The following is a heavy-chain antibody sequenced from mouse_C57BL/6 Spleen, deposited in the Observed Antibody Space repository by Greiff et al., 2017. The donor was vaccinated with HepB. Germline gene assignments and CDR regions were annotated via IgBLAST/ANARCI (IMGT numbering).Heavy chain of an antibody. Sequence: QVQLKQSGAELVKPGASVKLSCKASGYTFTSYWMHWVKQRPGQGLEWIGMIHPNSGSTNYNEKFKSKATLTVDKSSSTAYMQLSSLTSEDSAVYYCARDRGTTGAAWFAYWGQGTLVTVSA. CDR2: IHPNSGST. CDR1: GYTFTSYW. V-gene: IGHV1-64*01. D-gene: IGHD1-1*01. J-gene: IGHJ3*01. CDR3: ARDRGTTGAAWFAY.